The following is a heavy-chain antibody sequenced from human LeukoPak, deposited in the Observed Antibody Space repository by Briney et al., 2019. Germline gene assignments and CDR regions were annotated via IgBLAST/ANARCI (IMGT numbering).Heavy chain of an antibody. Sequence: SETLSLTCAVYGGSFSGYYWSWIRQPPGKGLEWIGEINHSGSTNYNPSLKSRVTISVDTSKNQFSLKLSSVTAADTAVYYCARDVSASYYDILTGSYMGNWFDPWGQGTLVTVSS. CDR3: ARDVSASYYDILTGSYMGNWFDP. J-gene: IGHJ5*02. CDR2: INHSGST. V-gene: IGHV4-34*01. D-gene: IGHD3-9*01. CDR1: GGSFSGYY.